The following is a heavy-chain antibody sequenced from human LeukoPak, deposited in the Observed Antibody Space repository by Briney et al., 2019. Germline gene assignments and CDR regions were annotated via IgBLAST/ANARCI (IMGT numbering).Heavy chain of an antibody. Sequence: GESLKISCKGSGYSFTSYWIGWVRQMPGKGLEWMGIIYPGDSDTRYSPSFQGQVTISVDKSISTAYLQWSSLKASDTAMYYCARFGSPLYGSNPAFLDYWGQGTLVTVSS. CDR1: GYSFTSYW. CDR2: IYPGDSDT. V-gene: IGHV5-51*01. CDR3: ARFGSPLYGSNPAFLDY. D-gene: IGHD4-23*01. J-gene: IGHJ4*02.